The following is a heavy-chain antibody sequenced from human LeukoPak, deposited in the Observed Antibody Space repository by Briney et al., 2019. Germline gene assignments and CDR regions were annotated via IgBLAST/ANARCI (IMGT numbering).Heavy chain of an antibody. CDR2: ISYSGST. D-gene: IGHD3-10*01. V-gene: IGHV4-59*01. Sequence: SETLSLTCSVSGGSISNYFWSWIRQPPGKGLEWIGYISYSGSTDYIPSLKSRITISVDTSKNQVSLNMSSVTAADTAVYYCASLGSHHDFWGQGTLVTVPS. CDR1: GGSISNYF. CDR3: ASLGSHHDF. J-gene: IGHJ4*02.